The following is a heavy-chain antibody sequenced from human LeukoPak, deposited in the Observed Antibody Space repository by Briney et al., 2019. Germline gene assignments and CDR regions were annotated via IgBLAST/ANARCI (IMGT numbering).Heavy chain of an antibody. V-gene: IGHV3-43*02. J-gene: IGHJ4*02. CDR1: GFTFDDYA. D-gene: IGHD6-13*01. CDR2: ISGDGGST. Sequence: HGGSLRLSCAASGFTFDDYAMHWVRQAPGKGLEWVSLISGDGGSTYYADSVKGRFTISRDNSKNSLSLQMNSLRTEDTALYYCAKDTSLGYSSSWYGYWGQGTLVTVSS. CDR3: AKDTSLGYSSSWYGY.